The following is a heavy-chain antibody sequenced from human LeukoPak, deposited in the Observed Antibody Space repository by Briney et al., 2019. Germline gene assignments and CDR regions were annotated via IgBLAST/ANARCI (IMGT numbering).Heavy chain of an antibody. CDR3: ARDIMGAIPTGTNFDY. Sequence: GGSLRLSCAASGFTFSSYAMSWVRQAPGKGLEWVANIKQDGSEKYYVDSVKGRFTISRDNAKNSLYLQMNSLRAEDTAVYYCARDIMGAIPTGTNFDYWGQGTLVTVSS. J-gene: IGHJ4*02. CDR1: GFTFSSYA. CDR2: IKQDGSEK. D-gene: IGHD1-26*01. V-gene: IGHV3-7*01.